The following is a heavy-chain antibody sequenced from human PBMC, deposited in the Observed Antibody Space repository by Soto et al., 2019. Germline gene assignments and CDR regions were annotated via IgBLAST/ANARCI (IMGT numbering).Heavy chain of an antibody. CDR1: GFTFSSYA. J-gene: IGHJ4*02. CDR2: ISYDGSNK. CDR3: ARGVVLWFGELKPLTRGRFDY. D-gene: IGHD3-10*01. V-gene: IGHV3-30-3*01. Sequence: QVQLVESGGGVVQPGRSLRLSCAASGFTFSSYAMHWVRQAPGKGLEWVAVISYDGSNKYYADSVKGRFTISRDNSKNTLYLKMNSLRAEDTAVYYCARGVVLWFGELKPLTRGRFDYWGQGTLVTVSS.